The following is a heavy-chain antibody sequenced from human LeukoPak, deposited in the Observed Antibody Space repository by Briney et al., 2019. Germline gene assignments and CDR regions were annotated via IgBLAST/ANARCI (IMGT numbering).Heavy chain of an antibody. CDR2: ISSSSRYA. J-gene: IGHJ4*02. Sequence: GGSLRLSCAASGFTFSDYYMSWIRQAPGKGLEWVSDISSSSRYANYADSVKGRFTISRDNAKKSLYLQMNSLRAEDTAVYYCTRDKQQRDDYWGQGTLVTV. D-gene: IGHD5-18*01. V-gene: IGHV3-11*05. CDR3: TRDKQQRDDY. CDR1: GFTFSDYY.